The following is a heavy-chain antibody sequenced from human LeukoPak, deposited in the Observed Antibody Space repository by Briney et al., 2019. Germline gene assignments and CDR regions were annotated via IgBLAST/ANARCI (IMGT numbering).Heavy chain of an antibody. D-gene: IGHD6-19*01. CDR2: ISDSGGST. Sequence: GRSLRLSCAASGFTFSSYAMHWVRQAPGKGLEWVSGISDSGGSTYYADSVKGRFTISRDNSNNTLYLRMNSLRAEDTAVYFCAKDRISGWYGNSNDYWGQGTLVTVSS. V-gene: IGHV3-23*01. J-gene: IGHJ4*02. CDR3: AKDRISGWYGNSNDY. CDR1: GFTFSSYA.